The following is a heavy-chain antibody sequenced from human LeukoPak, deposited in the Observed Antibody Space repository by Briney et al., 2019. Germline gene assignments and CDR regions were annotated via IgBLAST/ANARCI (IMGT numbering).Heavy chain of an antibody. Sequence: SETLSLTCTVSGGSTSSSSYYWGWIRQPPGKGLEWVGSIYYSGSTYYNPSLKSRVTISVDTSKNQFSLKLSSVTAADTTVYYCARDTSGSYYEGFDPWGQGTLVTVSS. D-gene: IGHD3-22*01. V-gene: IGHV4-39*07. CDR3: ARDTSGSYYEGFDP. CDR1: GGSTSSSSYY. CDR2: IYYSGST. J-gene: IGHJ5*02.